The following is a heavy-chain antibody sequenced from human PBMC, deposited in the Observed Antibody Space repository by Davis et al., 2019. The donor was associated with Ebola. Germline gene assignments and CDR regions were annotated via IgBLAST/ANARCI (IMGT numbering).Heavy chain of an antibody. CDR1: GGSISSGGYY. D-gene: IGHD6-13*01. Sequence: PSETLSLTCTVSGGSISSGGYYWSWIRQHPGKGLEWIGYIYYSGSTYYNPSLKSRVSISGDTSKNQFSLKLSSVTAADTAVYYCVSFHTSTWSIDYWGQGTLVTVSS. J-gene: IGHJ4*02. CDR3: VSFHTSTWSIDY. V-gene: IGHV4-31*03. CDR2: IYYSGST.